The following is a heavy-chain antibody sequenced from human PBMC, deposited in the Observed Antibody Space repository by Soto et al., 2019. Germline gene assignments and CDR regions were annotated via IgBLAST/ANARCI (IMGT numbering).Heavy chain of an antibody. CDR3: ARDGGVAVAVDASDI. Sequence: EVQLVESGGGVVRPGGSLRLSCAASGFTFEDHGMTWVRQVPGKGLEWVAEINWSGSSTSYADSVKARFTISRDNAKNSLYLQMNSLRAEDTALYFCARDGGVAVAVDASDIWGQGTMVTVSS. J-gene: IGHJ3*02. CDR2: INWSGSST. CDR1: GFTFEDHG. D-gene: IGHD6-19*01. V-gene: IGHV3-20*04.